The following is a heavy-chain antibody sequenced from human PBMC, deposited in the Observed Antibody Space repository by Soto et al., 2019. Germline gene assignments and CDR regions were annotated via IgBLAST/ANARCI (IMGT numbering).Heavy chain of an antibody. Sequence: GASVKVSCKASGYTFTSYYMHWVRQAPGQGLEWMGIINPSGGSTSYAQKFQGRVTMTRDTSTSTVYMELSSLRSEDTAVYYCARDPTPLRFLDPGYYFDSWGQGTLVTVSS. J-gene: IGHJ4*02. CDR3: ARDPTPLRFLDPGYYFDS. CDR2: INPSGGST. D-gene: IGHD3-3*01. CDR1: GYTFTSYY. V-gene: IGHV1-46*01.